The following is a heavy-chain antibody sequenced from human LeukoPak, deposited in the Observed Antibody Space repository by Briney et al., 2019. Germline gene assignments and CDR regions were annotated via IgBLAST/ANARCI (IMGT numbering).Heavy chain of an antibody. CDR1: GFTFSRNT. J-gene: IGHJ2*01. D-gene: IGHD2-2*01. V-gene: IGHV3-30*04. CDR3: ARDHQGYCSGTSCPLYWYFDL. Sequence: RGSLRLSCAASGFTFSRNTMHWVRQAPGKGLEWVAVLSDDGNNKDFVESLKGRFTISRDNSKNTLSLQMNSLRADDTAVYYCARDHQGYCSGTSCPLYWYFDLWGRGTLVTVSS. CDR2: LSDDGNNK.